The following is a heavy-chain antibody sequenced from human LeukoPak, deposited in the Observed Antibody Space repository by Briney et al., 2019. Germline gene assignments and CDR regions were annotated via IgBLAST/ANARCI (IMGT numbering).Heavy chain of an antibody. CDR1: GYSISSGYY. CDR3: ARTDIVVVPAAILGSWFDP. J-gene: IGHJ5*02. V-gene: IGHV4-38-2*01. Sequence: PSETLSLTCAVSGYSISSGYYWGWIRQPSGKGLEWIGSIYHSGSTYYNPSLKSRVTISVDTSKNQFSLKLSSVTAADTAVYYCARTDIVVVPAAILGSWFDPWGQGTLVTVSS. CDR2: IYHSGST. D-gene: IGHD2-2*02.